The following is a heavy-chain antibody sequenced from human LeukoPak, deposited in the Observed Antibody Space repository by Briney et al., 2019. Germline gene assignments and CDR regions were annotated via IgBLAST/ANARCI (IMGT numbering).Heavy chain of an antibody. Sequence: GGSLRLSCAASGFSFSRYSMNWVRQAPGKGLEWVSYISDSSTLTYYADSVKGRFTISRDNAKNSLSLQLNSLRDEDTAVYFCAKVIRGGYGMDVWGQGTTVTVSS. D-gene: IGHD3-10*01. CDR3: AKVIRGGYGMDV. V-gene: IGHV3-48*02. CDR2: ISDSSTLT. CDR1: GFSFSRYS. J-gene: IGHJ6*02.